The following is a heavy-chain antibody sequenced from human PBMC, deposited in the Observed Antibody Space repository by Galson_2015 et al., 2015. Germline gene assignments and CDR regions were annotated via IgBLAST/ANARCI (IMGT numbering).Heavy chain of an antibody. CDR1: GGSISSGDYY. CDR2: IYYSGST. D-gene: IGHD2-15*01. Sequence: TLSLTCTVSGGSISSGDYYWSWIRQPPGKGLEWIGYIYYSGSTHYYPSLKSRVTISVDTSKNQFSLKLSSVTAADTAVYYCARGYCSGGSRPAYYYGMDVWGQGTTVTVSS. CDR3: ARGYCSGGSRPAYYYGMDV. J-gene: IGHJ6*02. V-gene: IGHV4-30-4*01.